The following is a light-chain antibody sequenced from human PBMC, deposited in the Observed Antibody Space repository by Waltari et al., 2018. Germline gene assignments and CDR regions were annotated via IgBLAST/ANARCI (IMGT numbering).Light chain of an antibody. CDR1: RSAVGYFNT. CDR3: KSYTGSSSWV. J-gene: IGLJ3*02. V-gene: IGLV2-14*01. Sequence: QSALTHPASVSGPPGQSSPTSWIGTRSAVGYFNTVSWYQQLPGKAPKLIIYDVFERPSGVSNRFSGSKSANTASLTISGLQADDEADYYCKSYTGSSSWVVGGGTKLTVL. CDR2: DVF.